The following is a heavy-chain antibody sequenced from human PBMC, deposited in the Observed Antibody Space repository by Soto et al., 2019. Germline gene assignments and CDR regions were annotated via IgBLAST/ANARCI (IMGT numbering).Heavy chain of an antibody. J-gene: IGHJ5*01. V-gene: IGHV3-9*01. Sequence: GGSLRLSCAASGFIFDDYAMHWVRQVPGKGLEWVSGISWNSGRIGYADSVKGRFTISRDNARNSVYLQMDSLRVEDTALYHCAKGFNYGLNWFDSWGQATLVTVSS. CDR2: ISWNSGRI. CDR3: AKGFNYGLNWFDS. CDR1: GFIFDDYA. D-gene: IGHD3-10*01.